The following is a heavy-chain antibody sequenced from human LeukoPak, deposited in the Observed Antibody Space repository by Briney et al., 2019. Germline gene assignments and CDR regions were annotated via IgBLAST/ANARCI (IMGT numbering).Heavy chain of an antibody. CDR1: GGSFSGYY. Sequence: SETLSLTCAVYGGSFSGYYWSWIRQPPGKGLEWIGEINHSGSTNYNPSLESRVTISVDTSKNQFSLKLSSVTAADTAVYYCARDGGYSYGYKPYYYYYMDVWGKGTTVTVSS. J-gene: IGHJ6*03. CDR3: ARDGGYSYGYKPYYYYYMDV. V-gene: IGHV4-34*01. D-gene: IGHD5-18*01. CDR2: INHSGST.